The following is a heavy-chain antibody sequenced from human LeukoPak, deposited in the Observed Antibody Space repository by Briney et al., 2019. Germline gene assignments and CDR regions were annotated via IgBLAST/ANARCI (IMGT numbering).Heavy chain of an antibody. CDR2: IRYDGSNK. J-gene: IGHJ4*02. V-gene: IGHV3-30*02. Sequence: GGSLRLSCAASGFTFSSYAMSWVRQAPGKGLEWVAFIRYDGSNKYYADSVKGRFTISRDNSKNALYLQMNSLRAEDTAVYYCARGYSYGYRIDYWGQGTLVTVSS. CDR3: ARGYSYGYRIDY. CDR1: GFTFSSYA. D-gene: IGHD5-18*01.